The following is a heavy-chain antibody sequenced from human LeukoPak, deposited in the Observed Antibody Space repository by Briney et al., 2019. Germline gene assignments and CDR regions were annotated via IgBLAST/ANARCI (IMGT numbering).Heavy chain of an antibody. CDR1: GGSISSYY. CDR3: ARISLWFGELYGMDV. CDR2: IYYSGST. D-gene: IGHD3-10*01. V-gene: IGHV4-59*01. Sequence: SETLSLTCTVSGGSISSYYWSWIRQPPGKGLEWVGYIYYSGSTNYNPSFKRRVTISVDMSKNQFSLKLSSVSAADTAVYYCARISLWFGELYGMDVWGQGTTVTVS. J-gene: IGHJ6*02.